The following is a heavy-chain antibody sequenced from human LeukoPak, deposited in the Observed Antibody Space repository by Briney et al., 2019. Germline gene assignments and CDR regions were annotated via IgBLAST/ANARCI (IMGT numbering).Heavy chain of an antibody. CDR3: TRASIVAPYYYYYMDV. J-gene: IGHJ6*03. D-gene: IGHD2-15*01. CDR2: IRSKAYGGTT. V-gene: IGHV3-49*04. CDR1: GFTFGDYA. Sequence: PGGSLRLSCTASGFTFGDYAMSWVRQAPGKGLEWVGFIRSKAYGGTTEYAASVKGRFTISRDDSKSIAYLQMNSLKTEDTAVYYCTRASIVAPYYYYYMDVWGKGTTVTVSS.